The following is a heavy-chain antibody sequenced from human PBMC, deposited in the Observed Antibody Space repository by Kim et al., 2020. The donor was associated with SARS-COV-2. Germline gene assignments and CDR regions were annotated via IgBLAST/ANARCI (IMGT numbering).Heavy chain of an antibody. J-gene: IGHJ3*02. CDR1: GYRFTKYC. V-gene: IGHV5-51*01. D-gene: IGHD3-10*01. Sequence: GESLKISCTGSGYRFTKYCIAWVRQMPEKGLEWMGIIYPGDSHITYSPSFQGQVTFSVDRSINTAYLRWSSLMASGTAMHFCASLGGEGGGRWLKEAFV. CDR2: IYPGDSHI. CDR3: ASLGGEGGGRWLKEAFV.